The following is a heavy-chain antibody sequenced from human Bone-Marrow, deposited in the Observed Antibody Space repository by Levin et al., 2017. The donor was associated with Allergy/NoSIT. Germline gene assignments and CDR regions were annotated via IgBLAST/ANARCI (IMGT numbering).Heavy chain of an antibody. D-gene: IGHD6-13*01. CDR3: ARDLRYSSLDY. CDR2: ISSSGSTI. CDR1: GFTFSDYY. J-gene: IGHJ4*02. Sequence: LSLTCAASGFTFSDYYMSWIRQAPGKGLEWVSYISSSGSTIYYADSVKGRFTISRDNAKNSLYLQMNSLRAEDTAVYYCARDLRYSSLDYWGQGTLVTVSS. V-gene: IGHV3-11*01.